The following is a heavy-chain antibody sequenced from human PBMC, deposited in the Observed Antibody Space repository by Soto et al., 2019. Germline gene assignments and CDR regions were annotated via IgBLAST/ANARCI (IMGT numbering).Heavy chain of an antibody. Sequence: ASVKVSCKALRGTFTNYAFSWVRQAPGQGLEWMGGIMPFFGSGNYAQKFQGRINITADESTSSVYLELTSLRSEDTAVYYCARDRAGYYSHFVYWGQGTLVTAPQ. CDR2: IMPFFGSG. J-gene: IGHJ4*02. CDR3: ARDRAGYYSHFVY. CDR1: RGTFTNYA. V-gene: IGHV1-69*13. D-gene: IGHD3-22*01.